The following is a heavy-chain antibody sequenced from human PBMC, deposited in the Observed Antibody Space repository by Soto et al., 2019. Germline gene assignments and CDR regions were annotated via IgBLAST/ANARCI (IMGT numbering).Heavy chain of an antibody. Sequence: SETLSLTFTVSGGSISSGDYYWSWIRQPPGKGLEWIGYIYYSGSTYYNPSLKSRVTISVDTSKNQFSLKLSSVTAADTAVYYCARVYNLDIVVVVAATENAFDIWGQGTMVTVSS. J-gene: IGHJ3*02. D-gene: IGHD2-15*01. CDR3: ARVYNLDIVVVVAATENAFDI. CDR1: GGSISSGDYY. V-gene: IGHV4-30-4*01. CDR2: IYYSGST.